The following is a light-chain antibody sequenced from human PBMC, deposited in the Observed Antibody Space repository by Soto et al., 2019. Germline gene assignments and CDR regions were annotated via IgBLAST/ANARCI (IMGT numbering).Light chain of an antibody. CDR3: QQYNSYPYT. CDR1: QSINSW. V-gene: IGKV1-5*03. CDR2: KAS. J-gene: IGKJ2*01. Sequence: DIQMTQSPSTLSASVGDRVTITCRASQSINSWLAWYQQKPGKAPKLLIYKASGLQSGVPSRFSGTGSGTEFTLTISSLLPDDCATYFCQQYNSYPYTFGQGTKLEIK.